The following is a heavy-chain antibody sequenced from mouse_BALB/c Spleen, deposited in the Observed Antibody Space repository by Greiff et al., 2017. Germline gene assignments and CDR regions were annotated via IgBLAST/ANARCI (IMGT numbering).Heavy chain of an antibody. V-gene: IGHV1-54*01. Sequence: VQLQQSGAELVRPGTSVKVSCKASGYAFTNYLIEWVKQRPGQGLEWIGVINPGSGGTNYNEKFKGKATLTADKSSSTAYMQLSSLTSDDSAVYFCARNYSYDDAMDYWGQGTSVTVSS. CDR2: INPGSGGT. CDR1: GYAFTNYL. CDR3: ARNYSYDDAMDY. J-gene: IGHJ4*01. D-gene: IGHD2-12*01.